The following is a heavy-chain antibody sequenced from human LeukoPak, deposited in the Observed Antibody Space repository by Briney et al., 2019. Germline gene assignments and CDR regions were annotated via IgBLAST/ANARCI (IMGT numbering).Heavy chain of an antibody. Sequence: GGSLRLSCAASGFTFSSYNMNWVRQAPGKGLEWVSAISGRGDRTYYADSVKGRFTISRDNSKNTLYLQMNSLRAEDTAVYYCAKEQSSSGFFDYWGQGTLVTVSS. J-gene: IGHJ4*02. CDR3: AKEQSSSGFFDY. D-gene: IGHD6-6*01. CDR1: GFTFSSYN. V-gene: IGHV3-23*01. CDR2: ISGRGDRT.